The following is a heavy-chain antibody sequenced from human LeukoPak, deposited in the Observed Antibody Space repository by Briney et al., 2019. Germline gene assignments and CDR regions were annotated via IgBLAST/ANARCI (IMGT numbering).Heavy chain of an antibody. CDR3: ARLEYSSPSRPFDY. J-gene: IGHJ4*02. CDR1: GFTFSSYW. V-gene: IGHV3-7*01. D-gene: IGHD6-6*01. Sequence: GGSLRLSCAASGFTFSSYWMSWVRQAPGKGLEWVANIRQDGSEKYYVDSVKGRFTISRDNAKNSLYLQMNSLRAEDTAVYYCARLEYSSPSRPFDYWGQGTLVTVSS. CDR2: IRQDGSEK.